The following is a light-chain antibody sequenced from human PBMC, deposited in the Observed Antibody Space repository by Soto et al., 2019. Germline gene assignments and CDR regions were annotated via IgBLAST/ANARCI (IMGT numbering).Light chain of an antibody. CDR3: QQRSNWPPEWT. V-gene: IGKV3-11*01. CDR1: QGFSSN. J-gene: IGKJ1*01. CDR2: XAY. Sequence: IVLTQSPATLSLSPGERATLSCRASQGFSSNLVWCKQQPGQAPRLLIXXAYXWATGIPARFSASGSGTDFTLTIRSLEPEDLSVEYCQQRSNWPPEWTFGQGTKVDIK.